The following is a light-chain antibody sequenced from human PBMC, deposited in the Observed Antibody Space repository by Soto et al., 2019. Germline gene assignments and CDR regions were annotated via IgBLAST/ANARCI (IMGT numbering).Light chain of an antibody. V-gene: IGKV1-39*01. CDR3: KQYGSSPRT. J-gene: IGKJ1*01. Sequence: PSSLSASGEDRVIITCRASQSISNHLNWYQQKPGKAPKLLIFAASSLQSGVPSRFSGSRSGPDFTLTIRSLQPEDFAVYYCKQYGSSPRTVGQGTKVDI. CDR2: AAS. CDR1: QSISNH.